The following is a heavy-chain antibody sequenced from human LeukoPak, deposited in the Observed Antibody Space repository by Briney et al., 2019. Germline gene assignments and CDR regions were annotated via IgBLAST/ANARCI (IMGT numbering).Heavy chain of an antibody. Sequence: SQTLSLTCGISGDSVSSKSVVWNWIRQSPSRGLEWLGRTYYRSKWYNDYAVSVKSRITINPDTSKNQFSLQLNSVTPEDTAVYHCARGFSGSMDVWGQGTTVTVSS. V-gene: IGHV6-1*01. CDR3: ARGFSGSMDV. CDR2: TYYRSKWYN. J-gene: IGHJ6*02. D-gene: IGHD3-22*01. CDR1: GDSVSSKSVV.